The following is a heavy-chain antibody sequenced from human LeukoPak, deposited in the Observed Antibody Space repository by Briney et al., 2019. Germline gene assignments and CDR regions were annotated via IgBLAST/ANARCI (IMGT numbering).Heavy chain of an antibody. V-gene: IGHV4-61*01. CDR1: GGSVSSGSYY. D-gene: IGHD4-23*01. J-gene: IGHJ4*02. CDR3: ARGSNSVAY. CDR2: IYYSGST. Sequence: PSETLSPTCTVSGGSVSSGSYYWSWIRQPPGKGLEWIGYIYYSGSTNYNPSLKSRVTISVDTSKNQFSLNLSSVTAADTAVYYCARGSNSVAYWGQGTLVTVSS.